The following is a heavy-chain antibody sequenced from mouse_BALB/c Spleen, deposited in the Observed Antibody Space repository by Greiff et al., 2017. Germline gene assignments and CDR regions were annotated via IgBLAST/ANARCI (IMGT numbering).Heavy chain of an antibody. Sequence: VQLVESGPGLVQPSQSLSITCTVSGFSLTSYGVHWVRQSPGKGLEWLGVIWSGGSTDYNAAFISRLSISKDNSKSQVFFKMNSLQADDTAIYYCARNLKGNYGGNAMDYWGQGTSVTVSS. CDR1: GFSLTSYG. CDR3: ARNLKGNYGGNAMDY. J-gene: IGHJ4*01. D-gene: IGHD2-1*01. V-gene: IGHV2-4-1*01. CDR2: IWSGGST.